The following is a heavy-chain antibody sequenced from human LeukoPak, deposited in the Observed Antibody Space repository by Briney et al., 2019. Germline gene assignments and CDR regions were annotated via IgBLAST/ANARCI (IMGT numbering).Heavy chain of an antibody. CDR3: ARGRGYYDILTGYPVRDYYFDY. D-gene: IGHD3-9*01. V-gene: IGHV4-39*07. J-gene: IGHJ4*02. Sequence: PSETLSLTCTVSGDSISSSSYYWGWLRQPPGRGLEWIGSIYYSGSTYYNTSHKSRVTISADTSKNQFSLKLSSVPAADTAVYYCARGRGYYDILTGYPVRDYYFDYWGQGTLVTVSS. CDR2: IYYSGST. CDR1: GDSISSSSYY.